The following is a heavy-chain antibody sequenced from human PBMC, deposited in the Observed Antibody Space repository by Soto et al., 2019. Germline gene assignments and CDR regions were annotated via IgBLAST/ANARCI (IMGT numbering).Heavy chain of an antibody. J-gene: IGHJ6*02. CDR3: ARDPPVTTDYGLDV. CDR2: IYTDGST. V-gene: IGHV3-53*01. D-gene: IGHD4-17*01. CDR1: WFTVVSNF. Sequence: GGSLRLSCAASWFTVVSNFMTWVRQAPGKGLEWISFIYTDGSTYYTDSVKGRFTISRDDSKNTVYLQMNSLRGEDTAVYYCARDPPVTTDYGLDVWGQGTTVTVSS.